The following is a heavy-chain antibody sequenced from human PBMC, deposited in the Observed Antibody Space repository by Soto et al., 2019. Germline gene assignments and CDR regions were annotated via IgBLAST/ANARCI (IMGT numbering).Heavy chain of an antibody. CDR1: GFTFRKAW. J-gene: IGHJ4*02. V-gene: IGHV3-15*01. D-gene: IGHD3-3*01. CDR2: IKRKTDSGTT. Sequence: PVGSLRLSGAASGFTFRKAWLSWVRQAPGKGLEWVGRIKRKTDSGTTDYAASVKGRFTISRDDSKNTLFLQLNSLKTEDTAVYYCTTDNDFWNGLYWGQGTLVTVSS. CDR3: TTDNDFWNGLY.